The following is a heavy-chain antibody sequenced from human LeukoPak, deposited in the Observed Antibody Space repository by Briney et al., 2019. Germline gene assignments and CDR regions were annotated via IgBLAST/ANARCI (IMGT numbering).Heavy chain of an antibody. CDR2: ISYDGSNK. V-gene: IGHV3-30*18. Sequence: GGSLRLSCAASGFTFSSYGMHWVRQAPGKGLEWVAVISYDGSNKYYADSVKGRFTISRDNSKNTLYLQMNSLRAEDTAVYYCAKGSGIAAAGPRVSDVWGKGTTVTVSS. CDR3: AKGSGIAAAGPRVSDV. CDR1: GFTFSSYG. J-gene: IGHJ6*04. D-gene: IGHD6-13*01.